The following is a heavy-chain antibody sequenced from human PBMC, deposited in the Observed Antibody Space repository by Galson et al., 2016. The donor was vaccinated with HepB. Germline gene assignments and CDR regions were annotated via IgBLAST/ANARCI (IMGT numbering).Heavy chain of an antibody. V-gene: IGHV4-31*11. D-gene: IGHD1-1*01. CDR3: ARLTSTGTFDAFDV. CDR2: IYYSRST. Sequence: TLSLTCDVSGGSISSGGYYWSWIRQLPGNGLEWIGHIYYSRSTHYNPSLRSRLSISADTSKNQFSLELSSVTAADTAVYFCARLTSTGTFDAFDVWGQGTMVTVAS. CDR1: GGSISSGGYY. J-gene: IGHJ3*01.